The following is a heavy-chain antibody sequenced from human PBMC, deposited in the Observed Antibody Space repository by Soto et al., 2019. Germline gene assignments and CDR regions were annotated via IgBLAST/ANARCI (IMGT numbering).Heavy chain of an antibody. CDR2: INRNGGKT. D-gene: IGHD3-10*01. V-gene: IGHV3-20*01. J-gene: IGHJ5*02. CDR3: AREYGSGSSPPWFDP. CDR1: GFTFDDYG. Sequence: GGSLRLSCAASGFTFDDYGMSWVRQAPGKGLEWVSGINRNGGKTGYADSVKGRFTISRDNAKNSLYLQMDSLRAEDTALYHCAREYGSGSSPPWFDPWGQGTLVSAS.